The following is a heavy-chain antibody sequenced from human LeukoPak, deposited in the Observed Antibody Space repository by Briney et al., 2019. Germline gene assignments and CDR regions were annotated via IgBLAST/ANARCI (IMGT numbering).Heavy chain of an antibody. V-gene: IGHV1-8*01. Sequence: ASVKVSCKASGYTFTSYDINWVGQATGQGLEWMGWMNPNSGNTGYAQKFQGRVTMTTNTSISTAYMELSSLRSEDAAVYYCARRHYGSGSYYPVFDYWGQGTLVTVSS. CDR3: ARRHYGSGSYYPVFDY. J-gene: IGHJ4*02. CDR1: GYTFTSYD. CDR2: MNPNSGNT. D-gene: IGHD3-10*01.